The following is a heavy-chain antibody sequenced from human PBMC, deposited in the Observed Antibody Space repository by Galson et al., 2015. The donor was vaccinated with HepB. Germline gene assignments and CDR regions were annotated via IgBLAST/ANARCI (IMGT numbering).Heavy chain of an antibody. CDR2: FYTSEST. CDR3: ARILMAWGVAVYTI. Sequence: TLSLTCTVSGGSISNYYWSWIRQPAGKGLEWIGRFYTSESTTYNPSLKSRATMSVDTSKNQFSLRLTSVTAADTAVYYCARILMAWGVAVYTIWGQGALVTVSS. V-gene: IGHV4-4*07. CDR1: GGSISNYY. D-gene: IGHD3-10*01. J-gene: IGHJ4*02.